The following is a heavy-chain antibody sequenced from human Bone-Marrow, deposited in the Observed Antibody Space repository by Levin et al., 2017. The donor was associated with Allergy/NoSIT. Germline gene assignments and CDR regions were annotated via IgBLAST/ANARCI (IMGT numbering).Heavy chain of an antibody. V-gene: IGHV1-69*04. Sequence: NPGESLKISCKASGGTFSSYIIHWVRQAPGQGLEWMGRIIPIVGITNYAQKFQGRVTITADKSTSTAYMELSSLTSEDTAVYYCARDWATVTGPRYFHHWGQGTLVTVSS. J-gene: IGHJ1*01. CDR1: GGTFSSYI. CDR3: ARDWATVTGPRYFHH. CDR2: IIPIVGIT. D-gene: IGHD6-19*01.